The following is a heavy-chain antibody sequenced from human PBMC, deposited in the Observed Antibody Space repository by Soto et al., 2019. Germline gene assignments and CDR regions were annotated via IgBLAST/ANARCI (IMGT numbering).Heavy chain of an antibody. CDR1: GDSVSSNSAA. CDR2: TYYRSKWYN. J-gene: IGHJ5*02. D-gene: IGHD5-18*01. Sequence: SQTLSLTCAISGDSVSSNSAAWNWIRQSPSRGLEWLGRTYYRSKWYNDYAVSVKSRITINPDTSKNQFSLQLNSATPEDTAVYYCARGAAMVQSNWFDPWGQGTLVPVSS. CDR3: ARGAAMVQSNWFDP. V-gene: IGHV6-1*01.